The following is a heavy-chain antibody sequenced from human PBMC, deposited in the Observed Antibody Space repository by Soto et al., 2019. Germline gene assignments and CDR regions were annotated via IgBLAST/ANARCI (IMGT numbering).Heavy chain of an antibody. V-gene: IGHV3-30-3*01. CDR1: GFTFSSYA. CDR2: ISYDGSNK. J-gene: IGHJ4*02. D-gene: IGHD5-18*01. CDR3: ARSAIHLWLRSDLDY. Sequence: QVQLVESGGGVVQPGRSLRLSCAASGFTFSSYAMYWVRQAPGKGLEWVAVISYDGSNKYYADSVKGRFTISRDDSENTLYLQMNSLRAEDTAVYYCARSAIHLWLRSDLDYWGQGTLVTVSS.